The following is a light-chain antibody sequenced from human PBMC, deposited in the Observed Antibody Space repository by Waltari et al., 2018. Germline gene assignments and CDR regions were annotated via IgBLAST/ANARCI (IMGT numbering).Light chain of an antibody. CDR2: GSS. CDR1: ASNLGAGSD. V-gene: IGLV1-40*01. CDR3: QSYDTSLSVV. J-gene: IGLJ3*02. Sequence: QSVLTQPPSVYGAPGQRVTIPCTGSASNLGAGSDVHWYQQLPRAAPKLLIYGSSTRPVGVPDRFFGSTSGTSASLAITGLQAEDEADYYCQSYDTSLSVVFGGGTKLTVL.